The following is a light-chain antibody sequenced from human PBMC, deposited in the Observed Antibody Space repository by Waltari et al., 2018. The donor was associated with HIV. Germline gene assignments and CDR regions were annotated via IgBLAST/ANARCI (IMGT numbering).Light chain of an antibody. CDR2: RND. CDR3: AAWDDSLSAWV. CDR1: SSNIGSNY. J-gene: IGLJ3*02. Sequence: QSVLTQPPSASGNPGQRVSISCSGSSSNIGSNYVYWYQQHHGTAAKLLMYRNDERPSGVPDRFSGSKSGTSASLAISGLRSEDESDYYCAAWDDSLSAWVFGGGTKLTVL. V-gene: IGLV1-47*01.